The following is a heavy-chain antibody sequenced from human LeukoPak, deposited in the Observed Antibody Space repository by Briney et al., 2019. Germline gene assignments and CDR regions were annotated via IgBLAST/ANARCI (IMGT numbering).Heavy chain of an antibody. J-gene: IGHJ4*02. Sequence: ASVKVSCKASGYTFTSYFMHWVRQAPGQGLEWMGIINPSGGSTSYAQKFQGRVTMTRDTSTSTVYMELSSLRSEDTAVYYCARDSSGYYRPKDFDYWGQGTLVTVSS. CDR2: INPSGGST. D-gene: IGHD3-22*01. CDR3: ARDSSGYYRPKDFDY. CDR1: GYTFTSYF. V-gene: IGHV1-46*01.